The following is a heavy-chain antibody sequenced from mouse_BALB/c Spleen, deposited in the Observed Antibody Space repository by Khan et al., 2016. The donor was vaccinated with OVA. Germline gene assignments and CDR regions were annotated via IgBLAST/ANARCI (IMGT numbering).Heavy chain of an antibody. J-gene: IGHJ3*01. CDR1: GYSFTTYY. CDR2: IDPFSGDT. CDR3: TRLGYVAWFTY. V-gene: IGHV1S135*01. D-gene: IGHD2-2*01. Sequence: VQLQQSGPELMKPGTSVKISCKASGYSFTTYYIHWVMQSHGKSLEWIGYIDPFSGDTTFNQKFKGKATLTVDKSSSTAYIHLSNLTSEDSAIYYCTRLGYVAWFTYWGQGTLVTVSA.